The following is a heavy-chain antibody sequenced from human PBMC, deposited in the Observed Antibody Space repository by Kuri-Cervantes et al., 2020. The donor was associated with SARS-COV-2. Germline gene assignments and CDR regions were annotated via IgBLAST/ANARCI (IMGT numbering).Heavy chain of an antibody. CDR3: ARLLFWSGFVDS. Sequence: GGSLTLSCQGSGYSFSSYWIGWVRQMPGKGLEWMGIIYPADSETRYSPSFQGQVTISADKSTTTAYLQWSSLKASDTAMYYCARLLFWSGFVDSWGQGTLVTVSS. CDR1: GYSFSSYW. CDR2: IYPADSET. D-gene: IGHD3-3*01. J-gene: IGHJ4*02. V-gene: IGHV5-51*01.